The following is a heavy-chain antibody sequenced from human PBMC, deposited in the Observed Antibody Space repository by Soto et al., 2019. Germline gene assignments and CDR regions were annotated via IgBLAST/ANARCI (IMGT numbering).Heavy chain of an antibody. Sequence: EVQLVESGGGLVQPGGSLRLSCAASGFTFSSYSMNWVRQAPGKGLEWVSYISSSSSTIYYADSVKGRFTISRDNAKNSLYLQMNSLRDEDTAVYYCAREAGGDIVVVPAGDYWYFDLWGRGTLVTVSS. D-gene: IGHD2-2*01. CDR3: AREAGGDIVVVPAGDYWYFDL. V-gene: IGHV3-48*02. J-gene: IGHJ2*01. CDR1: GFTFSSYS. CDR2: ISSSSSTI.